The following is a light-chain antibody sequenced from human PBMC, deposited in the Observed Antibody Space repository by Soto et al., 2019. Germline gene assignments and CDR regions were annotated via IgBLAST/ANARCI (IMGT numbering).Light chain of an antibody. J-gene: IGKJ1*01. CDR2: KAS. Sequence: DIQMTQSPSTLSASVGDRVTITCRASQSISSWLAWCQQKPGKAPKLLIYKASSLESGVPSRFSGSGSGTEFTLTISSLQPDDFATYYCQQYNSYSRTFGQGTKVE. V-gene: IGKV1-5*03. CDR3: QQYNSYSRT. CDR1: QSISSW.